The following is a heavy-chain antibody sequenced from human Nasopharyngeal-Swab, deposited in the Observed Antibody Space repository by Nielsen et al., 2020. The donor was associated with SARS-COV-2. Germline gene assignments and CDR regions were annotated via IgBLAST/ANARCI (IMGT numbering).Heavy chain of an antibody. D-gene: IGHD2-2*02. V-gene: IGHV3-30-3*01. CDR2: ISYDGGNK. CDR3: ARDPFRDCSSTSCYTGYFQH. Sequence: GESLKISCAASGSTFSTYAMHWVRQAPGKGLEWVAVISYDGGNKNYADSVKGRFTISRDNPKKTLYLQMNSLRAEDTAVYYCARDPFRDCSSTSCYTGYFQHWGQGTLVTVSS. CDR1: GSTFSTYA. J-gene: IGHJ1*01.